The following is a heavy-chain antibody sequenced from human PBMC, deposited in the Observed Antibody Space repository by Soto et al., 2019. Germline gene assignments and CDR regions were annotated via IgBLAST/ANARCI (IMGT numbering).Heavy chain of an antibody. V-gene: IGHV3-30-3*01. CDR2: ISYDGSNK. J-gene: IGHJ4*02. D-gene: IGHD3-22*01. CDR1: GFTFSSYA. CDR3: ARDAQTYYYDSSGYPTDY. Sequence: GGSLRLSCAASGFTFSSYAMHWVRQAPGKGLEWVAVISYDGSNKYYADSVKGRFTISRDNSKNTLYLQMNSLRAEDTAVYYCARDAQTYYYDSSGYPTDYWGQGTLVTVSS.